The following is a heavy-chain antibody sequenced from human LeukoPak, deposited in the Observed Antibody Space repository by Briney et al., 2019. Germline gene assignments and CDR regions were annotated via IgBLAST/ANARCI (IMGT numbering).Heavy chain of an antibody. CDR1: GGTFISYA. CDR3: ATATDHSSGWLDAFDI. J-gene: IGHJ3*02. Sequence: GASVKVSCKASGGTFISYAISWVRQAPGQGLEWMRRIIPIFGTANYAQKFQGRVTITTDESTSTAYMELSSLRSEDTAVYYCATATDHSSGWLDAFDIWGQGTMVTVSS. CDR2: IIPIFGTA. V-gene: IGHV1-69*05. D-gene: IGHD6-19*01.